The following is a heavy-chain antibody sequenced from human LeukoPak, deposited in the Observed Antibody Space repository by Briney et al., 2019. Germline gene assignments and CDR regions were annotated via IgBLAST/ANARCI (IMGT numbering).Heavy chain of an antibody. Sequence: GGSLRLSCAASGFTFSSYGMSWVRQAPGKGLEWVSAIGGSGGSTHYADSVKGRFTISRDNSKNTLYLQMTSLRAEDTAEYYCAKVSGSGYYYPIDYWGQGTLVTVSS. CDR1: GFTFSSYG. CDR2: IGGSGGST. D-gene: IGHD3-22*01. J-gene: IGHJ4*02. V-gene: IGHV3-23*01. CDR3: AKVSGSGYYYPIDY.